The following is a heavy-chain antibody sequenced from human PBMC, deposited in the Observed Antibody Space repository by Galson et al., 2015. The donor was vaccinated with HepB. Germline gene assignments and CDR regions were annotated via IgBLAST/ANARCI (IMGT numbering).Heavy chain of an antibody. Sequence: SLRLSCAASGFTVSSNYMSWVRQAPGKGLEWVSVIYSGGSTYYADSVKGRFTISRDNSKNTLYLQMNSLRAEDTAVYYCAREIWFGELLIGNWFDPWGQGTLVAVSS. V-gene: IGHV3-66*01. CDR3: AREIWFGELLIGNWFDP. CDR1: GFTVSSNY. CDR2: IYSGGST. D-gene: IGHD3-10*01. J-gene: IGHJ5*02.